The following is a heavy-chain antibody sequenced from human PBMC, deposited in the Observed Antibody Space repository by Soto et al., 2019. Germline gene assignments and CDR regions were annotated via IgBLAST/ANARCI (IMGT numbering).Heavy chain of an antibody. CDR3: AKGMYYYDSSGYRLFDY. Sequence: XVSLRLSCAASGFTLRNYPINWVHQAPGQGLEGVSGISVSGGTTYYAGSVKGRFTVSRYNSKNTGFLQMNGLRAEDTAVYFCAKGMYYYDSSGYRLFDYWGQGTLFTVSS. CDR1: GFTLRNYP. CDR2: ISVSGGTT. D-gene: IGHD3-22*01. V-gene: IGHV3-23*01. J-gene: IGHJ4*02.